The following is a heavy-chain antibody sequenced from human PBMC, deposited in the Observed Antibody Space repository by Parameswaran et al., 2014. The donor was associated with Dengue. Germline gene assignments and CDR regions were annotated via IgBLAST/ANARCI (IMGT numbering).Heavy chain of an antibody. CDR3: AKVKGGDYYDFWSGYLSEYYYGMDV. CDR2: ISGSGGST. D-gene: IGHD3-3*01. V-gene: IGHV3-23*01. Sequence: WIRQPPGKGLEWVSAISGSGGSTYYADSVKGRFTISRDNSKNTLYLQMNSLRAEDTAVYYCAKVKGGDYYDFWSGYLSEYYYGMDVWGQGTTVTVSS. J-gene: IGHJ6*02.